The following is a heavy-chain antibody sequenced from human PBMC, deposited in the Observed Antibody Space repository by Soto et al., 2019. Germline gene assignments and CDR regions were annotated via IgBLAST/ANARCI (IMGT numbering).Heavy chain of an antibody. J-gene: IGHJ4*02. D-gene: IGHD3-22*01. CDR2: ISSSSSYT. CDR1: GFTFSDYD. CDR3: ARDSYYYDSSGTRIPFDY. Sequence: PGGSLRLSCAASGFTFSDYDVSWIRKAPGKGLEWVSYISSSSSYTNYADSVKGRFTISRDNAKNSLYLQMNSLRAEDTAVYYCARDSYYYDSSGTRIPFDYWGQGTLVTVSS. V-gene: IGHV3-11*06.